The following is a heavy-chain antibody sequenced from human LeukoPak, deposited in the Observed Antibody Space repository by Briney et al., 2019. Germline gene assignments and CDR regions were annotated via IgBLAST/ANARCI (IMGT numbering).Heavy chain of an antibody. J-gene: IGHJ4*02. CDR1: GFTFSRYW. V-gene: IGHV3-7*01. Sequence: GGSLRLSCAASGFTFSRYWMRWVRQARGKGREGVAHIKNDGSEEYYVDSVKGRFTISRDNARNSLFLQMNSLTVEDTAVYYCARAIRGSAVDTGDRWGQGTLVTVSS. CDR2: IKNDGSEE. CDR3: ARAIRGSAVDTGDR. D-gene: IGHD3-10*01.